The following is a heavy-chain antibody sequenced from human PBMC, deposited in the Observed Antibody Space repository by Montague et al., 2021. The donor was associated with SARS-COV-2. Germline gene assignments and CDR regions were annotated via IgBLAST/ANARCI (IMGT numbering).Heavy chain of an antibody. Sequence: SETLSLTCGGPSVWISSTQSWSCVTQVPSPGPQWTRVISHTGSTNYNPSLKSRVSMSVDKSNNLFSLNLTSVTAADTAVYFCARGTYGPGNYFYFDHWGQGTLVTVSS. V-gene: IGHV4/OR15-8*01. CDR3: ARGTYGPGNYFYFDH. D-gene: IGHD3-10*01. CDR1: SVWISSTQS. CDR2: ISHTGST. J-gene: IGHJ4*02.